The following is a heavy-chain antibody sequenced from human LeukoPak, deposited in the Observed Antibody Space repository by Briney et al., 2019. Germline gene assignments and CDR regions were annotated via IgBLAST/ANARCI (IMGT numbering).Heavy chain of an antibody. CDR3: AKVKSSGWYYFDY. CDR2: SSGSGGST. V-gene: IGHV3-23*01. CDR1: GFTFSSYA. J-gene: IGHJ4*02. Sequence: GGSLRLSCAASGFTFSSYAMSWVRQAPGQGLEWVSASSGSGGSTYYADSVKGRFTISRDNSKNTLYLQMSSLRAEDTAVYYCAKVKSSGWYYFDYWGQGTLVTVSS. D-gene: IGHD6-19*01.